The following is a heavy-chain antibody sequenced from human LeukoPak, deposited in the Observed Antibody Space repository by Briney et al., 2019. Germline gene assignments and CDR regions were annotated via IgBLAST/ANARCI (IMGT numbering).Heavy chain of an antibody. V-gene: IGHV3-23*01. Sequence: PGGSLRLSCASSGFTFSVYGMNWVRQAPGKGLEWVSAISGSGGSTYYADSVKGRFTISRDNSKNTLYLQMNSLRAEDTAVYYCAKGYFVDYWGQGTLVTVSS. CDR3: AKGYFVDY. CDR1: GFTFSVYG. J-gene: IGHJ4*02. D-gene: IGHD1-1*01. CDR2: ISGSGGST.